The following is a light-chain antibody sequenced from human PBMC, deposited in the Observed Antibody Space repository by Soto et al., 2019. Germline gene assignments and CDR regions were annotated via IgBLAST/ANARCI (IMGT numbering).Light chain of an antibody. Sequence: EIVLTQSPATLSLSPGERATLSCGASQSVSSYLAWYQQKPAQAPRLLIYAASNRATGIPARFSGSGSGTDFTLTISSLEPEDFAVYYCQQRSNWPWTFGQGTKVEIK. CDR3: QQRSNWPWT. CDR1: QSVSSY. V-gene: IGKV3-11*01. J-gene: IGKJ1*01. CDR2: AAS.